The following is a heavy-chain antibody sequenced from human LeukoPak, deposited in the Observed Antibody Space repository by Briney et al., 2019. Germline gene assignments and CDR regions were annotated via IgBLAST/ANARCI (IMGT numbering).Heavy chain of an antibody. CDR1: GFTFSNAW. V-gene: IGHV3-15*01. CDR3: TAGTGRSDFDY. D-gene: IGHD3/OR15-3a*01. J-gene: IGHJ4*02. Sequence: GGTLRLSCAASGFTFSNAWMSWIRQAPGRGLEWVGRIKRKGDDGTIDYAAPVKGRLSISRDDSKNTLYLQMNSLKSEDTAVYYCTAGTGRSDFDYWGQGTLVTVSS. CDR2: IKRKGDDGTI.